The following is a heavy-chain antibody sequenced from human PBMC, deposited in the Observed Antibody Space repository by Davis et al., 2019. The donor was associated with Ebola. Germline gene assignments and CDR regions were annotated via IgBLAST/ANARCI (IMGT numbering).Heavy chain of an antibody. CDR2: ISSGGDT. D-gene: IGHD3-9*01. J-gene: IGHJ1*01. CDR1: GFNVSNNY. V-gene: IGHV3-53*01. CDR3: ARDPRYYDILTGDHGY. Sequence: GGSLRLSCAASGFNVSNNYMSWVRQAPGKGLEWVSVISSGGDTFFADSVKGRFTISRDNSKNMVFLQMSTLRAEDTAVYYCARDPRYYDILTGDHGYWGQGTLVTVSS.